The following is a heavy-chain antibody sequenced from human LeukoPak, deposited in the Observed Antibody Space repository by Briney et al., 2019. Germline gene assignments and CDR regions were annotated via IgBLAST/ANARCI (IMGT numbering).Heavy chain of an antibody. CDR3: ARAPRYYGSGSYYFEY. CDR2: INTNTGSP. J-gene: IGHJ4*02. D-gene: IGHD3-10*01. CDR1: GYTFTAFY. Sequence: ASVKVSCKASGYTFTAFYMNWVRQAPGQGLEWMGWINTNTGSPTYAQGFTGRFVFSLDTSVSTAYLQITSLKDEDTAVYFCARAPRYYGSGSYYFEYWGQGTLVTVSS. V-gene: IGHV7-4-1*02.